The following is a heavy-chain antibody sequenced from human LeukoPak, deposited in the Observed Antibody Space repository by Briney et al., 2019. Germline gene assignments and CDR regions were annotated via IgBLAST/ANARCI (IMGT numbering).Heavy chain of an antibody. CDR2: IYYSGNT. CDR3: ARGLYGYFQH. CDR1: GDSIGSYS. V-gene: IGHV4-59*12. D-gene: IGHD2-2*02. J-gene: IGHJ1*01. Sequence: SETLSLTCTVSGDSIGSYSWNWIRQPPGKGLEWIGYIYYSGNTNYNPSLKSRVTISVDTSKNQFSLKLSSVTAADTAVYYCARGLYGYFQHWGQGTLVTVSS.